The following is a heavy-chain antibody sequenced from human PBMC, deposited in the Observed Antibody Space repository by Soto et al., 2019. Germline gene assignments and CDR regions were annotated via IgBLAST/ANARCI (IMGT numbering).Heavy chain of an antibody. V-gene: IGHV3-21*01. D-gene: IGHD6-19*01. CDR3: ARATDRSGCPGCYYYGMDV. Sequence: EVQLVESGGGLVKPGGSLRLSCAASGFTFSSYSMNWVRQAPGKGLEWVSSISSSSSYIYYADSLKGRFTISRDNAKNALYLQMNSLRAEDTAVYYCARATDRSGCPGCYYYGMDVWGQGTTVTVSS. J-gene: IGHJ6*02. CDR2: ISSSSSYI. CDR1: GFTFSSYS.